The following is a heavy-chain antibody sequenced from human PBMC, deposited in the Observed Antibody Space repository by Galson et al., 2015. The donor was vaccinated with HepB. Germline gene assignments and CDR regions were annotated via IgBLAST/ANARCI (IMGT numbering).Heavy chain of an antibody. CDR3: ARDGIVGAIGCFDY. Sequence: SLRLSCAASGFTFSSYAMHWVRQAPGKGLEWVAVISYDGSNKYYADSVKGRFTISRDNSKNTLYLQMNSLRAEDTAVYYCARDGIVGAIGCFDYWGQGTLVTVSS. CDR1: GFTFSSYA. V-gene: IGHV3-30*04. D-gene: IGHD1-26*01. CDR2: ISYDGSNK. J-gene: IGHJ4*02.